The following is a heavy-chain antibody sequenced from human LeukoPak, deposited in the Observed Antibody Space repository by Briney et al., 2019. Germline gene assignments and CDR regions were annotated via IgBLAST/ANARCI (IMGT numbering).Heavy chain of an antibody. CDR3: ARENAYYRYWFDP. V-gene: IGHV4-59*01. D-gene: IGHD3-10*01. CDR2: IYYSGST. CDR1: GGSISSYY. Sequence: SETLSLTCTVSGGSISSYYWSWIRQPPGKGLGWIGYIYYSGSTNYNPSLKSRVTISVDTSKNQFSLKLSSVTAADTAVYYCARENAYYRYWFDPWGQGTLVTVSS. J-gene: IGHJ5*02.